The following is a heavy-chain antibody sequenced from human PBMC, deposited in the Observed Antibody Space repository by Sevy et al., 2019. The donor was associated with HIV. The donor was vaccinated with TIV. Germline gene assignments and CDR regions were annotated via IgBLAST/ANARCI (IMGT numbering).Heavy chain of an antibody. Sequence: GGSPRLSCAVSGVTLTNEFFSWVRQAPGKGLEWVAVVYSGGATYYADSVKGRFTISRDKSKNTLYLQMKSLRAEDTAVYYCARVGYCRGGTCFSGFYYAMDVWGQGTTVTVSS. V-gene: IGHV3-53*01. CDR3: ARVGYCRGGTCFSGFYYAMDV. D-gene: IGHD2-15*01. CDR1: GVTLTNEF. J-gene: IGHJ6*02. CDR2: VYSGGAT.